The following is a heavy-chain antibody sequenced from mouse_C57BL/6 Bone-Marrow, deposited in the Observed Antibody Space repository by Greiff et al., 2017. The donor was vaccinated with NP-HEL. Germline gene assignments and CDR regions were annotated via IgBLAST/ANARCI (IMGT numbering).Heavy chain of an antibody. Sequence: VQLKESGPELVKPGASVKMSCKASGYTFTDYNMHWVKQSHGKSLEWIGYINPNNGGTSYNQKFKGKATLTVNKSSSTAYMALRSLTSEDSAVYYCARYDYDRTWFAYWGQGTLVTVSA. CDR3: ARYDYDRTWFAY. D-gene: IGHD2-4*01. CDR1: GYTFTDYN. CDR2: INPNNGGT. V-gene: IGHV1-22*01. J-gene: IGHJ3*01.